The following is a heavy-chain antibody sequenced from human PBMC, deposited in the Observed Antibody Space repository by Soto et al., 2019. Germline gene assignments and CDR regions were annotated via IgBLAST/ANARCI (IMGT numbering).Heavy chain of an antibody. CDR2: ISAYNGNT. J-gene: IGHJ4*02. Sequence: ASGKVCCKASGYTFTSYGISWVRQAPGQGLEWMGWISAYNGNTDYAQKLQGRVTMTTDTSTSTAYMELRSLRSDDTAVYYCARDLTPNYDFWSGYSPPNYWGKGTLVTVSS. V-gene: IGHV1-18*01. CDR1: GYTFTSYG. CDR3: ARDLTPNYDFWSGYSPPNY. D-gene: IGHD3-3*01.